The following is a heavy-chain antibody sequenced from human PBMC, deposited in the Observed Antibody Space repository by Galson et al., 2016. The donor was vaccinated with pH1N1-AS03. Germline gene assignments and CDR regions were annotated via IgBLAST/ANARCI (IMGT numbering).Heavy chain of an antibody. Sequence: PALVKPTQTLTLTCTVSDFPLSKIMGVSWIRQTPGKALEWLAHFFSNDEKSYSVSLKSRLSISKDPYTGQVVLTMTNMDPVDTGSYFCARIVYSCGGDCYYLLDYWGRGTLVTVSS. V-gene: IGHV2-26*01. CDR3: ARIVYSCGGDCYYLLDY. CDR1: DFPLSKIMG. D-gene: IGHD2-21*01. J-gene: IGHJ4*02. CDR2: FFSNDEK.